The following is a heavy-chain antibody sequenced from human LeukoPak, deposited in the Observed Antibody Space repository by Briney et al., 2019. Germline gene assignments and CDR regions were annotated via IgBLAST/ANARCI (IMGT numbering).Heavy chain of an antibody. Sequence: SETLSLTCTVSGDSISSYYWSWLRQPAGKGLEWIGRIHPSGSTNYNPSLKSRVTLSVDTSKNEFSLKLSSVTAADTAVYDCARGPPPDLDYWGRGTLVTVSS. CDR3: ARGPPPDLDY. V-gene: IGHV4-4*07. CDR1: GDSISSYY. J-gene: IGHJ4*02. CDR2: IHPSGST.